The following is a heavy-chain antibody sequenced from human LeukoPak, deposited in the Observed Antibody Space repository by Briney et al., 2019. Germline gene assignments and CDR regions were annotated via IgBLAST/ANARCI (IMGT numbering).Heavy chain of an antibody. CDR2: IYTSGST. D-gene: IGHD7-27*01. Sequence: SETLSLTCTVSGGSISSGSYYWSWIRQPAGKGLEWNGRIYTSGSTNYNPSLKSRVTISVDTSKNQFSLKLSSVTAADTAVYYCARELGYYYYYYMDVWGKGTTVTVSS. CDR1: GGSISSGSYY. J-gene: IGHJ6*03. V-gene: IGHV4-61*02. CDR3: ARELGYYYYYYMDV.